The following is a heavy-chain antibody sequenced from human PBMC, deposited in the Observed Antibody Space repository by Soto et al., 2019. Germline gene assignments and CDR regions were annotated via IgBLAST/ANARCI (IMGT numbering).Heavy chain of an antibody. CDR1: GFTFSTYA. CDR2: ITGSGGST. V-gene: IGHV3-23*01. D-gene: IGHD2-15*01. CDR3: ARDLKEYCSDGKCNWFDP. J-gene: IGHJ5*02. Sequence: PGGSLRLSCAASGFTFSTYAMIWVRQAPGKGLEWVSVITGSGGSTYYADSVKGRFTISRDTSKNQISLQVRSATAADAAVYYCARDLKEYCSDGKCNWFDPWGQGTLVTVSS.